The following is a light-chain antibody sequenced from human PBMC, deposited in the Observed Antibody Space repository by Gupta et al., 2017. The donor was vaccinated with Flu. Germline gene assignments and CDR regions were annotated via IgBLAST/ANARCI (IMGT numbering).Light chain of an antibody. CDR3: ATWDNNLRGV. V-gene: IGLV1-51*01. CDR2: DNN. Sequence: QKVTISCSGSNSNIGNNFVSWYQLLPGTAPKLLMFDNNKRPSGIPDRFSGSKSGTSATLGISGLQTGDEADYYCATWDNNLRGVFGGGTKLTVL. CDR1: NSNIGNNF. J-gene: IGLJ3*02.